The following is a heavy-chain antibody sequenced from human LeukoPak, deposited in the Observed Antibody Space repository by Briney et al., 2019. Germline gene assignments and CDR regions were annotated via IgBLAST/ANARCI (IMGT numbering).Heavy chain of an antibody. CDR1: GFTFSSYA. J-gene: IGHJ4*02. Sequence: GGSLRLSCAASGFTFSSYAMSWVRQAPGRGLEWVSAISGSGGSTYDADSVKGRFTISRDNSKNTLYLQMNSLRAEDTAVYYCAKAPIVPAAIYFDYWGQGTLVTVSS. V-gene: IGHV3-23*01. D-gene: IGHD2-2*01. CDR2: ISGSGGST. CDR3: AKAPIVPAAIYFDY.